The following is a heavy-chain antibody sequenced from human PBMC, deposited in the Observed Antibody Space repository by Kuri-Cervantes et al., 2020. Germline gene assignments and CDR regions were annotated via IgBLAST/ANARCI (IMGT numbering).Heavy chain of an antibody. Sequence: SETLSLTCSVSGGSISGYYWSWIRQHPGKGLEWIGYIYYSGSTYYNPSLKSRVTISVDTSKNQFSLKLSSVTAADTAVYYCARDPGYAHFDYWGQGTLVTVSS. D-gene: IGHD2-2*01. J-gene: IGHJ4*02. CDR1: GGSISGYY. V-gene: IGHV4-31*03. CDR2: IYYSGST. CDR3: ARDPGYAHFDY.